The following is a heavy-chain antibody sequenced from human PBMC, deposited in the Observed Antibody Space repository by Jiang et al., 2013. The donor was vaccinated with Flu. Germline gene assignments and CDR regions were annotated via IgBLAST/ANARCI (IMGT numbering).Heavy chain of an antibody. D-gene: IGHD5-12*01. J-gene: IGHJ5*02. CDR3: ARVEYSGRWRAFDP. CDR2: IKANNGGT. Sequence: MGWIKANNGGTDYAQKFQGRVTMTRDTSITTAYMELSSLRSDDTAVYFCARVEYSGRWRAFDPWGQGTLVTVSS. V-gene: IGHV1-2*02.